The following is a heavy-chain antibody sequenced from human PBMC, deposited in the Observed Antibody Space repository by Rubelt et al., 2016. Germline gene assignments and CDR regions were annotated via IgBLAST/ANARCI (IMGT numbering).Heavy chain of an antibody. V-gene: IGHV4-59*06. CDR1: GGSISNYY. Sequence: QVRLQESGPGLVKPSETLSLMCTVSGGSISNYYWSWIRQPPGKGLEWIGYIYYSGSTYYNPSLKSRVTISVDTSKNQFSLKLRSGTAADTAVYYCAREMFDPWGQGTLVTVSS. CDR3: AREMFDP. D-gene: IGHD5-24*01. J-gene: IGHJ5*02. CDR2: IYYSGST.